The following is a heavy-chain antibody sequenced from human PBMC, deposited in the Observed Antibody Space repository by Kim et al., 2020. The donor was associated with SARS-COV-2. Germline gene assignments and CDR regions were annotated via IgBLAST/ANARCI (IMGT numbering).Heavy chain of an antibody. J-gene: IGHJ4*02. D-gene: IGHD3-10*01. V-gene: IGHV4-31*03. CDR1: GGSISSGGYY. Sequence: SETLSLTCTVSGGSISSGGYYWSWIRQHPGKGLEWIGYIYYSGSTYYNPSLKSRVTISVDTSKNQFSLKLSSVTAADTAVYYCARTDRDSFGGFDYWGQGTLVTVSS. CDR3: ARTDRDSFGGFDY. CDR2: IYYSGST.